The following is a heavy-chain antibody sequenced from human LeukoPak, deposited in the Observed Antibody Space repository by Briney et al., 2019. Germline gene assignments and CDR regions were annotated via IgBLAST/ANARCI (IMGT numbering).Heavy chain of an antibody. V-gene: IGHV3-7*04. Sequence: GGSLRLSCAASGCTYSNNWMSWVRQAPGKGLEWVANIKEDGSEKNYVDSVKGRFTISRDNAKNSLYLQMDSLRDEDTAVYSCARLLRRGNYFDYWGQGTLVTVSS. CDR3: ARLLRRGNYFDY. D-gene: IGHD2-15*01. CDR2: IKEDGSEK. J-gene: IGHJ4*02. CDR1: GCTYSNNW.